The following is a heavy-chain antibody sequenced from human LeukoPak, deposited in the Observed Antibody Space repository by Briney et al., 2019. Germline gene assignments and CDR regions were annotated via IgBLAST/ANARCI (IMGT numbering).Heavy chain of an antibody. D-gene: IGHD6-13*01. J-gene: IGHJ3*02. Sequence: PSETLSLTCTVSGGSISSYYWSWIRQPPGKGLEWIGYIYYSGSTNYNPSLKSRVTISVDTSKNQFSLKLSSVTAADTAVYYCARAKYSGSCGGYCLEFDIWGQGTMVTVSS. CDR3: ARAKYSGSCGGYCLEFDI. CDR2: IYYSGST. V-gene: IGHV4-59*08. CDR1: GGSISSYY.